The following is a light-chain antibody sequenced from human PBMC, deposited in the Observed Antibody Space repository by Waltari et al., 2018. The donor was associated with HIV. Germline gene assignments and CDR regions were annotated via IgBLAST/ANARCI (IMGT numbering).Light chain of an antibody. CDR2: GAS. V-gene: IGKV3-20*01. Sequence: EIVLTQSPGTLSLSPGERATLSCRASQSVSSNYLAWYRQKPGQAPRLLIYGASSRATGIPDRFSGSGSGTDFTLTISRLEPEDFAVYYCQQYGSSPWTFGQGAKLEIK. J-gene: IGKJ1*01. CDR3: QQYGSSPWT. CDR1: QSVSSNY.